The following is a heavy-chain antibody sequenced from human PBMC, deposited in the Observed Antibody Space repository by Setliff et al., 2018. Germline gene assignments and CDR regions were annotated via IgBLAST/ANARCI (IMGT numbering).Heavy chain of an antibody. CDR1: GGTFSSYG. D-gene: IGHD2-15*01. J-gene: IGHJ6*03. Sequence: SVKVSCKASGGTFSSYGISWVRQAPGQGLEWLGGTIPNFGTTNYAQEFQGRVTIITDESTSTAYMELSSLKSEDTAMYYCAREGVDTRSSTDYRYYMDVWGKGTTVTVSS. CDR3: AREGVDTRSSTDYRYYMDV. CDR2: TIPNFGTT. V-gene: IGHV1-69*05.